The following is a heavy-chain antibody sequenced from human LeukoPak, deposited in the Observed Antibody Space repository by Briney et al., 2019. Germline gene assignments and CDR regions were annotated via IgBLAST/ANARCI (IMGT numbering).Heavy chain of an antibody. CDR2: IYHSGST. CDR1: GYSISSGYY. D-gene: IGHD1-1*01. CDR3: ARDPIGLAVQLERRGAFDI. V-gene: IGHV4-38-2*02. Sequence: SETLSLTCTVSGYSISSGYYWGWIRQPPGKGLEWIGSIYHSGSTYYNPSLKSRVTISVDTSRNQFSLKLSSVTAADTAVYYCARDPIGLAVQLERRGAFDIWGQGTMVTVSS. J-gene: IGHJ3*02.